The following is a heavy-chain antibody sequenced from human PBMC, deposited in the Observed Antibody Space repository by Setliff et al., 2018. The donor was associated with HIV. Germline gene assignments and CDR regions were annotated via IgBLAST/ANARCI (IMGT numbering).Heavy chain of an antibody. V-gene: IGHV4-38-2*01. J-gene: IGHJ4*02. CDR1: GYSISSGYY. Sequence: LSLTCAVSGYSISSGYYWGWIRQPPGKGLEWIGSIYHSGSTYNNPSLKSRVTISVDTSKNQFSLKLTSVTAADTAVYYCARTLRAAAMGYFDYWGQGTLVTVSS. CDR2: IYHSGST. D-gene: IGHD5-18*01. CDR3: ARTLRAAAMGYFDY.